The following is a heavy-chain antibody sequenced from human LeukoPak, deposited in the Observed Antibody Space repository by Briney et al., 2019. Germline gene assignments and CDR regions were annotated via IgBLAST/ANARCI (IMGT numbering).Heavy chain of an antibody. Sequence: SVKGRFTISRDNSKNTMYLQMSGLRAEDTAVYYCARLSGSHFDYWGEGTLATVSS. J-gene: IGHJ4*02. CDR3: ARLSGSHFDY. D-gene: IGHD1-26*01. V-gene: IGHV3-30*07.